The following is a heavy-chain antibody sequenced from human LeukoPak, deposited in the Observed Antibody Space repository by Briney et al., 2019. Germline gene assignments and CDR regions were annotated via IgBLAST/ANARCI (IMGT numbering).Heavy chain of an antibody. CDR2: ISAYNGNT. CDR3: ARSAASSYYYYGMDV. Sequence: ASVKVSCKASDYTFTSYGISWVRQAPGQGLEWMGWISAYNGNTNYAQKLQGRVTMTTDTSTSTAYMELRSLRSDDTAVYYCARSAASSYYYYGMDVWGQGTTVTVS. V-gene: IGHV1-18*01. D-gene: IGHD2-2*01. J-gene: IGHJ6*02. CDR1: DYTFTSYG.